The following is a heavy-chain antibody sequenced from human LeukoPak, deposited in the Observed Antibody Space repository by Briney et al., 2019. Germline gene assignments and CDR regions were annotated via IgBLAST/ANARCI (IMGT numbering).Heavy chain of an antibody. D-gene: IGHD1-26*01. J-gene: IGHJ4*02. CDR3: AGGTRGSGTYAFDY. V-gene: IGHV4-59*01. CDR2: IYYNGNT. Sequence: SETLSLTCIVPGGSISSYYWNWMRQPPGKGLEWIGYIYYNGNTNYNPSLKSRVTISVDMSKNLFSLKLSSVTAADTAVYYCAGGTRGSGTYAFDYWGQGTLVTVSS. CDR1: GGSISSYY.